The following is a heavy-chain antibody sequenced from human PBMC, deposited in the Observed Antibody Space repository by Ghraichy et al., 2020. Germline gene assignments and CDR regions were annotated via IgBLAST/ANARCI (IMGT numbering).Heavy chain of an antibody. CDR1: GGSISSSSYY. CDR2: IYYSGST. J-gene: IGHJ6*02. V-gene: IGHV4-39*01. CDR3: ASNYYDSSGTPFGMDV. D-gene: IGHD3-22*01. Sequence: SETLSLTCTVSGGSISSSSYYWGWIRQPPGKGLEWIGSIYYSGSTYYNPSLKSRVTISVDTSKNQFSLKLSSVTAADTAVYYCASNYYDSSGTPFGMDVWGQGTTVTVSS.